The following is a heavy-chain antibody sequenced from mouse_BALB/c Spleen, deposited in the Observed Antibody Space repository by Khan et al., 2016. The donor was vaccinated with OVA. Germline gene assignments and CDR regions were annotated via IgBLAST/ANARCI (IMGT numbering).Heavy chain of an antibody. D-gene: IGHD1-1*01. Sequence: EVELVESGGDLVKPGGSLKLSCAASGFTFSTYGMSWVRQAPDKRLEWVATVSTGGSYTYYPDSVKGRFTISRDNAKNTLYLQMSGLRSEDTAMFYCTRLAYYYDSEGFAYWGQGTLVNV. CDR2: VSTGGSYT. CDR1: GFTFSTYG. J-gene: IGHJ3*01. CDR3: TRLAYYYDSEGFAY. V-gene: IGHV5-6*01.